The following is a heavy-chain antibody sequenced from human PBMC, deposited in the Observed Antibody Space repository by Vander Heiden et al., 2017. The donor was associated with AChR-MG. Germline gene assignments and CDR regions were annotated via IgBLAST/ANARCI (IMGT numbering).Heavy chain of an antibody. CDR3: AKDRETCGGPISAFDI. V-gene: IGHV3-23*01. J-gene: IGHJ3*02. CDR1: GFTFSSYA. D-gene: IGHD3-16*01. Sequence: EVQLLESGGGLVQPGGSLRLSCAASGFTFSSYAMSWVRQAPGKGLEWVSAISGSGGSTYYADSVKGRFTISRDNSKNTLYLQMNSLRAEDTAVYYCAKDRETCGGPISAFDIWGQGTMVTVSS. CDR2: ISGSGGST.